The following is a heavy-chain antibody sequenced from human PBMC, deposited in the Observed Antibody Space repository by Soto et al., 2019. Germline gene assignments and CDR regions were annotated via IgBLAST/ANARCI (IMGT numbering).Heavy chain of an antibody. CDR3: ARDLAAFDI. V-gene: IGHV3-30-3*01. Sequence: GSLRLSCAASGFTFSSYAMHLVRQAPGKGLEWVAVISYDGSNKYYADSVKGRFTISRDNSKNTLYLQMNSLRAEDTAVYYCARDLAAFDIWGQGTMVTV. CDR2: ISYDGSNK. CDR1: GFTFSSYA. J-gene: IGHJ3*02.